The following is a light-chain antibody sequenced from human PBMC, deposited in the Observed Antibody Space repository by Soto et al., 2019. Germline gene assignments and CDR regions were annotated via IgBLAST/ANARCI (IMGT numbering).Light chain of an antibody. Sequence: QSVLTQPASVSGSPGQSITISCTGTSSDVGNYDYVSWYQQHPGKAPKLMIYQVSNRPPGISYRFSGSKSGNTASLTISGLQAEDEADYYCSSYTSTITVLFGGGTQLTVL. CDR1: SSDVGNYDY. V-gene: IGLV2-14*01. CDR2: QVS. J-gene: IGLJ7*01. CDR3: SSYTSTITVL.